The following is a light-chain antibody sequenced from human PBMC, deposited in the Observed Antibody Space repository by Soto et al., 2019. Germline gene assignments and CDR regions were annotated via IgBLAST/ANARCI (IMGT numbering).Light chain of an antibody. J-gene: IGLJ2*01. V-gene: IGLV1-40*01. CDR2: GST. CDR3: QSYDSSLYVV. Sequence: QSVLTQPPSVSGAPGQRVTISYTGSSSNIGAGYDVHWYQQLPGAAPKLLIYGSTNRPSGVPDRFSGSKSGTSASLAITGLQAEDEADYYCQSYDSSLYVVFGGGTKLTVL. CDR1: SSNIGAGYD.